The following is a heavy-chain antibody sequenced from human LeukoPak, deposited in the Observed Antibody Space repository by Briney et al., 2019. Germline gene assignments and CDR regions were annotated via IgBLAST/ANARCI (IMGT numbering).Heavy chain of an antibody. CDR2: ISGSGGST. Sequence: GGSLRLSCAASGFTFSSFAMSCVRQAPGKGLQWVSLISGSGGSTYYADSVKGRFTISRDNSKNTLYLQMNSLRAEDTAVHYCAKDGPDIGPDTLVLPAADWGQGTLVTVSS. J-gene: IGHJ4*02. D-gene: IGHD2-2*01. V-gene: IGHV3-23*01. CDR3: AKDGPDIGPDTLVLPAAD. CDR1: GFTFSSFA.